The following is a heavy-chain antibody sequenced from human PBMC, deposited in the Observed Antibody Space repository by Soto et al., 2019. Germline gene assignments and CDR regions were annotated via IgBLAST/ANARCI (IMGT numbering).Heavy chain of an antibody. J-gene: IGHJ3*02. CDR2: ISGDGGST. V-gene: IGHV3-43*02. CDR1: GFTFDDYA. CDR3: AKDIDFGSGYYAFDI. Sequence: GGSLRLSCAASGFTFDDYAMHWVRQAPGKGLEWVSLISGDGGSTYYADSVKGRFTISRDNSKNSLYLQMNSLRTEDTALYYGAKDIDFGSGYYAFDIWGQGTMVTVSS. D-gene: IGHD3-3*01.